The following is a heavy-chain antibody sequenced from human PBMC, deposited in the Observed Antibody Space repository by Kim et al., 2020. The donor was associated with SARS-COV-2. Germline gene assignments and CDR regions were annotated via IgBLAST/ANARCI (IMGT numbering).Heavy chain of an antibody. CDR3: ARHGYSYGYPHFDY. V-gene: IGHV4-59*01. D-gene: IGHD5-18*01. CDR1: GGSISSYY. CDR2: IYYSGST. J-gene: IGHJ4*02. Sequence: SETLSLTCTVSGGSISSYYWSWIRQPPGKGLEWIGYIYYSGSTNYNPSLKSRVTISVDTSKNQFSLKLSSVTAADTAVYYCARHGYSYGYPHFDYWGQGTLVTVSS.